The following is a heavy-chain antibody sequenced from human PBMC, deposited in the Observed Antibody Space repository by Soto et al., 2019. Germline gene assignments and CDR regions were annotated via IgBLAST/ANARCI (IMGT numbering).Heavy chain of an antibody. J-gene: IGHJ4*02. V-gene: IGHV1-8*01. D-gene: IGHD5-18*01. Sequence: QVQLVQSGAEVKKPRASVKVSCKASGYTFTSYDINWVRQASGQGLEWMGWMNPNRGNTDYAQKFQGRVTMTWNTSTSTAYMELSSLRSDDTAVYYCARSPASYGLTYWGQGTLVTVSS. CDR3: ARSPASYGLTY. CDR1: GYTFTSYD. CDR2: MNPNRGNT.